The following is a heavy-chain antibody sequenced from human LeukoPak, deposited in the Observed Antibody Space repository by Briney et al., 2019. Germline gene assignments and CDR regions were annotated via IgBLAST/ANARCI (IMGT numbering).Heavy chain of an antibody. V-gene: IGHV4-39*07. J-gene: IGHJ4*02. CDR3: ARASNNYDFWSGYYTFDY. CDR2: IYYSGST. Sequence: NPSETLSLTCTVSGGSISSSSYYWGWIRQPPGKGLEWIGSIYYSGSTYYNPSLKSRVTMSVDTSKNQFSLKLSSVTAADTAVYYCARASNNYDFWSGYYTFDYWGQGTLVTVSS. CDR1: GGSISSSSYY. D-gene: IGHD3-3*01.